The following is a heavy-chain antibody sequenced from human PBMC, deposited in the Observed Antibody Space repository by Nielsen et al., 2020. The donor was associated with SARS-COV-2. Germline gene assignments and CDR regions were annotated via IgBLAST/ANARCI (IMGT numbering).Heavy chain of an antibody. CDR1: GGSFSGYY. V-gene: IGHV4-34*01. J-gene: IGHJ6*02. D-gene: IGHD6-19*01. CDR3: ASRYSSGWSYYYYYGMDV. CDR2: INHSGST. Sequence: SETLSLTCAVYGGSFSGYYWSWIRQPPGKGLEWIGEINHSGSTNYNPSLKSRVTISVDTSKNQFSLKLSSVTAADTAVYYCASRYSSGWSYYYYYGMDVWGQGTTVTVSS.